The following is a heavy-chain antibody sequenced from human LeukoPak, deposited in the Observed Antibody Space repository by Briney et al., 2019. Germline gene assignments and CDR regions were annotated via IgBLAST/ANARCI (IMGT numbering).Heavy chain of an antibody. CDR1: GYTFTSYD. CDR2: MNPNSGNT. CDR3: ASHPGIAVAGTIARKGFDP. D-gene: IGHD6-19*01. Sequence: ASVKVSCKASGYTFTSYDINWVRQATGQGLEWMGWMNPNSGNTGYAQKFQGRVTMTRNTSISTAYMELSSLRSEDTVVYYCASHPGIAVAGTIARKGFDPWGQGTLVTVSS. V-gene: IGHV1-8*01. J-gene: IGHJ5*02.